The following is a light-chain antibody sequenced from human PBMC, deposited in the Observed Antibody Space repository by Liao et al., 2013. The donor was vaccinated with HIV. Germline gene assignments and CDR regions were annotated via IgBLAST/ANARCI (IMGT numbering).Light chain of an antibody. CDR1: NLSNILGNKY. CDR2: QDS. V-gene: IGLV3-1*01. Sequence: SYGLTQPPSVSVSTGQTASITCYGDNLSNILGNKYLHWYLQRPGKSPVLVIYQDSKRPSGIPGRFSGSNSGNTATLTISGTQAMDEADYYCQAWDSSTVVFGGGTKLTVL. CDR3: QAWDSSTVV. J-gene: IGLJ2*01.